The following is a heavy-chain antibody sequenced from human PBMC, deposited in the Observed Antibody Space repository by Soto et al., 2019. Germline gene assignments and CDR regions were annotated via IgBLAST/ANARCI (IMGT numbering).Heavy chain of an antibody. J-gene: IGHJ4*02. CDR1: GYTFTSYH. CDR3: ARDSPPPRE. V-gene: IGHV1-18*01. CDR2: ISAYNGNT. Sequence: QVQLVQSGAEVKKPGASVKVSCKASGYTFTSYHITWVRQAPGQGLEWMGWISAYNGNTNYAQKLQGRVTMTTDTSPSPASMERRSMRSDDTAVYYCARDSPPPREWGQGTLVTVSS.